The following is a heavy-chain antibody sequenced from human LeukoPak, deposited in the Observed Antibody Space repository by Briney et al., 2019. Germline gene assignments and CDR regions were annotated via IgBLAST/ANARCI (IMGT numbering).Heavy chain of an antibody. CDR3: ARELRQTGWPRYYFDY. CDR1: GYTFSGYY. J-gene: IGHJ4*02. D-gene: IGHD3-16*01. V-gene: IGHV1-2*02. Sequence: GASVTVSFKASGYTFSGYYIHWVRQAPGQGLEWMGWMNPNSGGTDYAQKFQGRVTMTRDTSISTAYMELSSLRSDDTAVYYCARELRQTGWPRYYFDYWGQGTLVTVSS. CDR2: MNPNSGGT.